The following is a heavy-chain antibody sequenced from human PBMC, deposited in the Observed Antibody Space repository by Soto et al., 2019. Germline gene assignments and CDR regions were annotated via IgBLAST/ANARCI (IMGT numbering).Heavy chain of an antibody. J-gene: IGHJ4*02. CDR2: VLPFLDIT. D-gene: IGHD6-13*01. V-gene: IGHV1-69*04. Sequence: QVQLVQSGSEVKKPGSSVRVSCKTSEGTFSIYTISWVRQAPGQGLEWMGRVLPFLDITSYSQSFQGRVTITADRSTTTAYMELSSLRSEDTAVYYCARDRDNSNWPNFDSWGQGTLVTVSS. CDR1: EGTFSIYT. CDR3: ARDRDNSNWPNFDS.